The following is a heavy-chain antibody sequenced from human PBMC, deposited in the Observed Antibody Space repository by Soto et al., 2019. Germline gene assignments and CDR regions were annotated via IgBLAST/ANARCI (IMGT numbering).Heavy chain of an antibody. CDR1: GGSFSGYY. D-gene: IGHD3-3*01. V-gene: IGHV4-34*01. J-gene: IGHJ4*02. CDR2: INHSGST. Sequence: QVQLQQWGAGLLKPSETLSLTCAVYGGSFSGYYWSWIRQPPGKGLEWIGEINHSGSTNYNPSLKSRVTISVDTSKNQFSPKLSSVTAADTAVYYCARDGPYYDFWSGYPTFDYWGQGTLVTVSS. CDR3: ARDGPYYDFWSGYPTFDY.